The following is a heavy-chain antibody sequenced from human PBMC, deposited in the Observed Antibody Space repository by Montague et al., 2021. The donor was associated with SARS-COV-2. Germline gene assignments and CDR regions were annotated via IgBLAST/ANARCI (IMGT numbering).Heavy chain of an antibody. CDR3: ARGVAREYWDDGKIRDYSWFDP. Sequence: SETLSLTCAVSGDSISSRSWWCWVRQSPGKGLEWIADVYHTGSTNYNASLASRVSLLVDKSNNQFSLKLTSVTAADTAVYFCARGVAREYWDDGKIRDYSWFDPWGQGILVTVSS. CDR1: GDSISSRSW. CDR2: VYHTGST. D-gene: IGHD1-1*01. J-gene: IGHJ5*02. V-gene: IGHV4-4*02.